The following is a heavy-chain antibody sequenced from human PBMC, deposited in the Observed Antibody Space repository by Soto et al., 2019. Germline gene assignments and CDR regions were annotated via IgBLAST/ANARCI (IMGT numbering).Heavy chain of an antibody. CDR1: GGSISSYY. CDR3: ARVVYDSSGYGFFDY. V-gene: IGHV4-59*01. CDR2: ISYSGST. Sequence: SETLSVTCTVSGGSISSYYWNWIRQSPGKGLEWIGYISYSGSTNYNPSLKSRVTITTDTPKNQFSLKLSSVTAADTAVYYCARVVYDSSGYGFFDYWGQGTLVTVSS. D-gene: IGHD3-22*01. J-gene: IGHJ4*02.